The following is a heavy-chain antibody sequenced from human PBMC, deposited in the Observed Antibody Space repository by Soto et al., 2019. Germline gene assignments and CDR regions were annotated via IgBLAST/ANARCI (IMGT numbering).Heavy chain of an antibody. J-gene: IGHJ3*02. CDR3: ALAARERLRPFDAFDI. V-gene: IGHV3-23*01. CDR1: GFTFSSYG. Sequence: GGSLRLSCAASGFTFSSYGMSWVRQAPGKGLEWVSAISGSGRNTYYADSVKGRFTISRDNSKNTLYLQMNSLRAEDTAVYYSALAARERLRPFDAFDIWGQGTMVTVSS. CDR2: ISGSGRNT. D-gene: IGHD1-1*01.